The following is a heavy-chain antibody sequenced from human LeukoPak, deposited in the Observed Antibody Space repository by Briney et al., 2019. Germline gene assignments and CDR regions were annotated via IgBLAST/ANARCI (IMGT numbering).Heavy chain of an antibody. D-gene: IGHD3-22*01. Sequence: GGSLRLSCAASGFTFSDYYMSWVRQAPGKGLEWVANIKQDGSEKYYVDSVKGRFTISRDNAKNSLYLQMNSLRAEDTAVYYCARVEAYYDFDYWGQGTLVTVSS. V-gene: IGHV3-7*01. J-gene: IGHJ4*02. CDR3: ARVEAYYDFDY. CDR1: GFTFSDYY. CDR2: IKQDGSEK.